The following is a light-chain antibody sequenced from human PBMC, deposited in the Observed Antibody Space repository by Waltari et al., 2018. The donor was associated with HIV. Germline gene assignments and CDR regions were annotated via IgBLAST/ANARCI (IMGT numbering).Light chain of an antibody. CDR3: MQALQTPLT. CDR2: LGS. V-gene: IGKV2-28*01. CDR1: QSLLHRNGYNS. Sequence: DIVMTQSPLSLPVTPGEAASISCRSSQSLLHRNGYNSLDWYLQKPGQSPQLLIYLGSNRASGVPDRFSGSGSGTDFTLKISRGEAEDVGVYYCMQALQTPLTFGQGTKVEIK. J-gene: IGKJ1*01.